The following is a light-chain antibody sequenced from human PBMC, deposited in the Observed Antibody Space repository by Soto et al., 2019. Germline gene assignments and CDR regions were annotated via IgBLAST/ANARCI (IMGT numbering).Light chain of an antibody. J-gene: IGKJ2*01. Sequence: DIQMTQSPSSLSVSVGDRVTITCRASQSINRYLNWYQQKPWKAPKLLIYTSSNLQSGVPSRFSGSGFGTDFTLTISSLQPEDFSTYYCQQIYITPYTFGQGTKLETK. V-gene: IGKV1-39*01. CDR1: QSINRY. CDR3: QQIYITPYT. CDR2: TSS.